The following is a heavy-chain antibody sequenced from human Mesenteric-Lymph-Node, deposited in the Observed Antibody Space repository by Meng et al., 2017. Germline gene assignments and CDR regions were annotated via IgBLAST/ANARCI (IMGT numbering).Heavy chain of an antibody. J-gene: IGHJ6*02. Sequence: ASVKVSCKASGYTFTGYYMHWVRQAPGQGLEWMGRINPNSGGKNYAQKFQGRVTMTRDTSISTAYMELSRLRSDDTAVYYCARLEPYYDFWSGYYGAYYYYGMDVWGQGTTVTVSS. D-gene: IGHD3-3*01. CDR1: GYTFTGYY. V-gene: IGHV1-2*06. CDR3: ARLEPYYDFWSGYYGAYYYYGMDV. CDR2: INPNSGGK.